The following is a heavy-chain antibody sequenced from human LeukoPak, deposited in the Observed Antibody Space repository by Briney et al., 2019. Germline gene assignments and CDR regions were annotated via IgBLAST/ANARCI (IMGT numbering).Heavy chain of an antibody. CDR3: ARTMRAVTGPYFFDY. D-gene: IGHD6-19*01. CDR2: IFYSGST. Sequence: PETLSLTCTVPRDSPSRAIYYCSWIRQPPGKALEWLGYIFYSGSTNYNPSLKSRVTISVDTSKNQFSLKLSSVTAADTAVYYCARTMRAVTGPYFFDYWGQGTLVTVSS. CDR1: RDSPSRAIYY. V-gene: IGHV4-61*01. J-gene: IGHJ4*02.